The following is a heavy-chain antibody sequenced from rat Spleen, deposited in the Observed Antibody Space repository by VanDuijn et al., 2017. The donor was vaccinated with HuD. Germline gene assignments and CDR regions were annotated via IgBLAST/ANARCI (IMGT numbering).Heavy chain of an antibody. J-gene: IGHJ2*01. Sequence: EVQLVESGGGLVQTGRSLKLSCAASGFTFSDYAMAWVRQSPKKGLEWVATVIYDGSSTYYRDSVKGRFTISRDNAKSTLYLQMDSLRSEDTATYYCARPGGYYGYTGYFDYWGQGVMVTVSS. V-gene: IGHV5-7*01. CDR3: ARPGGYYGYTGYFDY. CDR1: GFTFSDYA. CDR2: VIYDGSST. D-gene: IGHD1-9*01.